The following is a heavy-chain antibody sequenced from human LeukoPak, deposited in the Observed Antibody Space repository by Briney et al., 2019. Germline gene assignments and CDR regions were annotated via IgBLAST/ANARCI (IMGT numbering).Heavy chain of an antibody. CDR2: IRYDGSNK. CDR3: ARLSGDITVFDL. CDR1: GFTFSSYG. Sequence: GGSLRLSCAASGFTFSSYGMHWVCQAPGKGLEWVAFIRYDGSNKYYADSVKGRFTISRDNSKNTLYLQMNSLRADDTAVYYCARLSGDITVFDLWGQGTLVTVSS. D-gene: IGHD1-20*01. J-gene: IGHJ4*02. V-gene: IGHV3-30*02.